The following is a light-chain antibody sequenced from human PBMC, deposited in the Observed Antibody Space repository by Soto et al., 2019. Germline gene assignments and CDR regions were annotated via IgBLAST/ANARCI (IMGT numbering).Light chain of an antibody. CDR1: SSDVGGYNY. V-gene: IGLV2-14*01. J-gene: IGLJ2*01. Sequence: QSALTQPASVSGSPGQSITISCTGTSSDVGGYNYVSWYQQHPGKAPKLMIYEVSNRPSGVSNRFSGSKSGNTASLTISGLQAEDEADYYCSSYTSAIGGVFGGGTKVTVL. CDR2: EVS. CDR3: SSYTSAIGGV.